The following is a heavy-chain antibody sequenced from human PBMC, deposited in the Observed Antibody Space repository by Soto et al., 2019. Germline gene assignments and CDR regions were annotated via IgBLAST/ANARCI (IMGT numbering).Heavy chain of an antibody. CDR3: ARDRRRTGSGSYLEYYYYYYGMDV. CDR1: GGSISSYY. Sequence: QVQLQESGPGLVKPSETLSLTCTVSGGSISSYYWSWIRQPPGKGLEWIGYIYYSGSTNYNPSLKSRVTISVDTSKNQFSLKLSSVTAADTAVYYCARDRRRTGSGSYLEYYYYYYGMDVWGQGTTVTVPS. D-gene: IGHD3-10*01. CDR2: IYYSGST. J-gene: IGHJ6*02. V-gene: IGHV4-59*01.